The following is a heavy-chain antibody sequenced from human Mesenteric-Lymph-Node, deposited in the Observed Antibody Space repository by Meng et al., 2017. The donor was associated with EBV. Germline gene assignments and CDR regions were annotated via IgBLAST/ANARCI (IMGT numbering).Heavy chain of an antibody. J-gene: IGHJ4*02. D-gene: IGHD5-24*01. Sequence: QVKLVQSGGKMKKPGATVKVSCKASGYTFTNFGITWVRQAPGQGLEWLGWISAYNSNTDYAQSLQGRVIMTKDTSTSTAYMDLRSLRPEDTAVYYCARGGPEMATISDWGQGTLVTVSS. CDR2: ISAYNSNT. V-gene: IGHV1-18*01. CDR3: ARGGPEMATISD. CDR1: GYTFTNFG.